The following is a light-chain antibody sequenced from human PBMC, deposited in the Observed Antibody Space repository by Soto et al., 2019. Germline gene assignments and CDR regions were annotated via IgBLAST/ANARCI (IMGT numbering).Light chain of an antibody. CDR1: QSVSSSY. CDR2: GAS. J-gene: IGKJ1*01. CDR3: QQYGSSRET. Sequence: IEMTQSPGTLSLSQGERPTLSCKASQSVSSSYLAWYKQKPGQGPRLVIYGASSRATGIPDRFSGSGSGTDFTLTISRLEPEDFAVYYCQQYGSSRETFGQGTKVDIK. V-gene: IGKV3-20*01.